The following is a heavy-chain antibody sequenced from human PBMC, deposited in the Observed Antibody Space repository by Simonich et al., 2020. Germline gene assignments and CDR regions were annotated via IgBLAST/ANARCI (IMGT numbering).Heavy chain of an antibody. CDR1: GFTFSSYA. CDR2: ISGSGGRT. CDR3: AKDSSLVGATDWFDP. Sequence: EVQLLESGGGLVQPGGSLRLSCAASGFTFSSYAMSWVRQAPGKALVWGSAISGSGGRTYYADSVKGRFNISRDNSKNTLYLQMNSLRAEDTAVYYCAKDSSLVGATDWFDPWGQGTLVTVSS. D-gene: IGHD1-26*01. J-gene: IGHJ5*02. V-gene: IGHV3-23*01.